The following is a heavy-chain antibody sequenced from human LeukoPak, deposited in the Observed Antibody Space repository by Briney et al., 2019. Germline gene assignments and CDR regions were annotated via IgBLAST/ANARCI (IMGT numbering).Heavy chain of an antibody. CDR3: AKEGGGEPRDAFDI. J-gene: IGHJ3*02. V-gene: IGHV3-43*01. CDR1: GFTFDDYT. Sequence: PGGSLRLSCAASGFTFDDYTMHWVRQAPGKGLEWVSLISWDGGSTYYADSVKGRFTISRDNSKNSLYLQMNSLRTEDTALYYCAKEGGGEPRDAFDIWGQGTMVTVSS. CDR2: ISWDGGST. D-gene: IGHD2-21*01.